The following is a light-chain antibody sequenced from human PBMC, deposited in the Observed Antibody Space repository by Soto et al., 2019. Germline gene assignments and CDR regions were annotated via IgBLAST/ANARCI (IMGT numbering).Light chain of an antibody. CDR1: QSVSSN. CDR2: VAS. CDR3: PEYNVWPLT. V-gene: IGKV3-15*01. J-gene: IGKJ4*01. Sequence: EIVMTQSPATLSVSPGERATLSCRASQSVSSNLAWYQQKPGQTTKLLIYVASTRATGIPARFSGSGSGTEFTLTISSLQSEDFAVYYCPEYNVWPLTFGGGTKVEFK.